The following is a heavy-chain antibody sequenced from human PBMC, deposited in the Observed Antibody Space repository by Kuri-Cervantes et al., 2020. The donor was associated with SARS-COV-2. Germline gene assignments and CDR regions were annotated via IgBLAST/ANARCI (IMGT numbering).Heavy chain of an antibody. CDR1: GFTFSSYA. J-gene: IGHJ4*02. V-gene: IGHV3-30-3*01. CDR3: AREYSYGHGVTDY. Sequence: GESLKISCAASGFTFSSYAMHWVRQAPGKGLEWVAVISYDGSNKYYADSVKGRFTISRDNSKNTLYLQMNSLRAGDTAVYYCAREYSYGHGVTDYWGQGTLVTVSS. D-gene: IGHD5-18*01. CDR2: ISYDGSNK.